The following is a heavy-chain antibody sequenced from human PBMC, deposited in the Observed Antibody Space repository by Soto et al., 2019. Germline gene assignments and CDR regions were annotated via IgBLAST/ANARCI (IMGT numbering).Heavy chain of an antibody. J-gene: IGHJ4*02. CDR1: GFTVSNNY. Sequence: GGSLRLSCAASGFTVSNNYMSWVRQAPGKGLEWVSVIYIGGSTDYAGSVKGRFTMSRDNSKNTLYLQMNSLRAEDTAVYYCARDRSVSGNFEYWGQGTLVTVSS. CDR2: IYIGGST. D-gene: IGHD2-8*01. CDR3: ARDRSVSGNFEY. V-gene: IGHV3-53*01.